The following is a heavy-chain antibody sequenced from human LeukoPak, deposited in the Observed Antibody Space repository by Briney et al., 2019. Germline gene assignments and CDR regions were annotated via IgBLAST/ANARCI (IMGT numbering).Heavy chain of an antibody. J-gene: IGHJ6*02. Sequence: GGSLRLSCAASGFTFSSYAMSWVRQAPGKGLEWVSAISGSGGTTYYADSVKGRFTISRDNSKSTLYVQMNSLRAEDTAVYYCAKGIFGVIHNGIDVWGQGTAVTVSS. CDR1: GFTFSSYA. CDR2: ISGSGGTT. D-gene: IGHD3-3*01. CDR3: AKGIFGVIHNGIDV. V-gene: IGHV3-23*01.